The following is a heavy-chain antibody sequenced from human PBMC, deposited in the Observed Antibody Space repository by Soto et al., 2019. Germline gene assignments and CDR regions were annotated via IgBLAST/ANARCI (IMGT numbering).Heavy chain of an antibody. V-gene: IGHV3-30*18. CDR1: GFTFSSYG. J-gene: IGHJ6*02. Sequence: QVQLVESGGGVVQLGRSLRLSCAASGFTFSSYGMHWVRQAPGKGLEWVAVISYDGSNKYYADSVKGRFTISRDNSKNTLYLQMNSLRAEDTAVYYCAKDLLGPGRAYGMDVWGQGTPVTVSS. D-gene: IGHD7-27*01. CDR3: AKDLLGPGRAYGMDV. CDR2: ISYDGSNK.